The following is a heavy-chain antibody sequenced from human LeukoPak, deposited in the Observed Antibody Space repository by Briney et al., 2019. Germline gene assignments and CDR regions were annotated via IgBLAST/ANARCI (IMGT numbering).Heavy chain of an antibody. J-gene: IGHJ4*02. CDR1: GFAFSRYW. CDR3: ARYIPARNGYFEY. CDR2: IKEDGTVK. V-gene: IGHV3-7*05. D-gene: IGHD2-21*01. Sequence: GGSLRLSCAASGFAFSRYWMSWVRQAPGKGLEWVANIKEDGTVKYYVESVKGRSTISRDNAKNSLYLQMNSLRDEDTAVYYCARYIPARNGYFEYWGQGTLVTVSS.